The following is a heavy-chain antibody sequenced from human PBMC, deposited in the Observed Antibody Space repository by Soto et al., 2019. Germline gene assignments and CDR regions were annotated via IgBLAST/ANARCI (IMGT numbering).Heavy chain of an antibody. CDR1: GGTFSSYA. D-gene: IGHD2-2*01. J-gene: IGHJ6*02. V-gene: IGHV1-69*13. Sequence: SVKVSCKASGGTFSSYAISWVRQAPGQGLEWMGGIIPIFGTANYAQKFQGRVTITADESTSTAYMELSSLRSEDTAVYYCARHDCVSSSCYYYYYYGMDVWGQGTTLTVSS. CDR3: ARHDCVSSSCYYYYYYGMDV. CDR2: IIPIFGTA.